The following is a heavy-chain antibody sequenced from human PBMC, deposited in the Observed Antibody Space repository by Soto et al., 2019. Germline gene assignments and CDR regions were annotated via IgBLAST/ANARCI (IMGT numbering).Heavy chain of an antibody. CDR2: INPSGGST. CDR3: ARXRYCXSTSCLNYYYHGMDV. Sequence: SVKVSCKASGYTFTSYYMHWVRQAPGQGLEWMGIINPSGGSTSYAQKFQGRVTMTRDTSTSTVYMELSSLRSEDTAVYYCARXRYCXSTSCLNYYYHGMDVWGQGTTVTVSS. V-gene: IGHV1-46*03. J-gene: IGHJ6*02. CDR1: GYTFTSYY. D-gene: IGHD2-2*01.